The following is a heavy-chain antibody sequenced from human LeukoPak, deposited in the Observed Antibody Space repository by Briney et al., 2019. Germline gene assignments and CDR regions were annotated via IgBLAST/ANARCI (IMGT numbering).Heavy chain of an antibody. D-gene: IGHD3-22*01. CDR3: AKGAGRYYDSSGYYIDF. CDR1: GFTFSNYG. Sequence: GGSLRLSCVASGFTFSNYGIHWVRQAPGKGLEWMAFIRYDGSNNYYADSVKGRFTISRDNSKNTLYLQMNSLRAEDTAVYYCAKGAGRYYDSSGYYIDFWGQGTLVTVSS. J-gene: IGHJ4*02. V-gene: IGHV3-30*02. CDR2: IRYDGSNN.